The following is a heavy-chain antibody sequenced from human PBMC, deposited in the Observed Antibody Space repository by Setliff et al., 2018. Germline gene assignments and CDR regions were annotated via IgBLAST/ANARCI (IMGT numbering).Heavy chain of an antibody. J-gene: IGHJ5*01. Sequence: GGSLRLSCAASEFTFSIYGIYWIRQAPGRGLDWVSHINSSGSAKYYADSVKGRFTISRDNSKNTLYLQMNSLRPGDTAVYYCARTCSGSGCYAGLESWGQGTPVTVSS. CDR1: EFTFSIYG. CDR2: INSSGSAK. V-gene: IGHV3-NL1*01. CDR3: ARTCSGSGCYAGLES. D-gene: IGHD2-15*01.